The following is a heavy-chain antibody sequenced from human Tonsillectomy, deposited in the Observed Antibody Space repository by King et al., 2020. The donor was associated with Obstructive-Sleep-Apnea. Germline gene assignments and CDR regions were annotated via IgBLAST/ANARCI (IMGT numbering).Heavy chain of an antibody. CDR2: INAGNGNT. D-gene: IGHD3-22*01. Sequence: QLVQSGAEVKKPGASVKVSCKASGYTFTSYAMHWVRQAPGQRLEWMGWINAGNGNTKYSQKFQGRVTITRDTSARTAYMELSSLRSEDTAVYYCASYYYDSSGYRYWGQGTLVTVSS. CDR1: GYTFTSYA. V-gene: IGHV1-3*01. J-gene: IGHJ4*02. CDR3: ASYYYDSSGYRY.